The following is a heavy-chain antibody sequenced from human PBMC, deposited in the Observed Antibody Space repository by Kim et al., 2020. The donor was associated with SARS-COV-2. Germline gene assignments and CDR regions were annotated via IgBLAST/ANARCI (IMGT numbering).Heavy chain of an antibody. CDR1: GGTFSSYA. Sequence: SVKVSCKASGGTFSSYAISWVRQAPGQGLEWMGGIIPIFGTANYAQKFQGRVTITADESTSTAYMELSSLRSEDTAVYYCARGVDYGSGSYYGFDYWGQGTLVTVSS. D-gene: IGHD3-10*01. CDR3: ARGVDYGSGSYYGFDY. V-gene: IGHV1-69*13. J-gene: IGHJ4*02. CDR2: IIPIFGTA.